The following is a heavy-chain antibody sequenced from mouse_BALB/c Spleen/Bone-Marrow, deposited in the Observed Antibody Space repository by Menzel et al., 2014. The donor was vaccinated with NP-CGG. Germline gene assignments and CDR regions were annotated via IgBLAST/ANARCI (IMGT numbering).Heavy chain of an antibody. Sequence: VQLQQSGAELAKPGASVKMSCKASGYTFTSYWMHWVKRRPGQGLEWIGYINPSTGYTEYNQKFKDKATLTADKSSSTAYMQLSSLTSEDSAVYYCARSGDYGGFDYWGQGTTLTVSS. D-gene: IGHD2-4*01. CDR3: ARSGDYGGFDY. CDR2: INPSTGYT. CDR1: GYTFTSYW. V-gene: IGHV1-7*01. J-gene: IGHJ2*01.